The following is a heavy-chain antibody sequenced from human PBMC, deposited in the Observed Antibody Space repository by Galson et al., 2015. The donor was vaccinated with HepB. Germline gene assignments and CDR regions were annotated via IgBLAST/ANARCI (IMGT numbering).Heavy chain of an antibody. CDR3: ASRTGNSNYYYGMDV. Sequence: SVKVSCKASGSTFTSYYMHWVRQAPGQGLEWMGIINPSGGSTSYAQKFQGGVTMTRDTSTSTVYMELSSLRSEDTAVYYCASRTGNSNYYYGMDVWGQGTTVTVSS. V-gene: IGHV1-46*03. D-gene: IGHD4-23*01. J-gene: IGHJ6*02. CDR1: GSTFTSYY. CDR2: INPSGGST.